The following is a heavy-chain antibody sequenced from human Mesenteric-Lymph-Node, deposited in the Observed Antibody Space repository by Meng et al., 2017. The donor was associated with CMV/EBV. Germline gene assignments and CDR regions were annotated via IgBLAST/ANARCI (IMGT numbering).Heavy chain of an antibody. CDR1: GFSLGTNEVG. CDR3: AQGYYGSGTYSNFDY. Sequence: SGFSLGTNEVGVGWIRQPPGKALEWLALTYWDDDKRYSPSLKSRLTITKDTSKNQVVLIMTNMDPVDTATYYCAQGYYGSGTYSNFDYWGQGTLVTVSS. D-gene: IGHD3-10*01. CDR2: TYWDDDK. V-gene: IGHV2-5*02. J-gene: IGHJ4*02.